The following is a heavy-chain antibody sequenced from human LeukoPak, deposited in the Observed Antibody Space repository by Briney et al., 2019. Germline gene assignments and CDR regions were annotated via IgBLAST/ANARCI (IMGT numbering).Heavy chain of an antibody. D-gene: IGHD2-15*01. J-gene: IGHJ4*02. V-gene: IGHV5-51*01. CDR2: IDPGDSET. CDR1: GYSFTSHW. CDR3: ARVPNCSGGNCYSEGFDY. Sequence: GESLKISCKGSGYSFTSHWIGWVRQMPGKGLEWMGIIDPGDSETRYSPSFEGQVTISADKSISTVYLQWSSLKASDTAMYFCARVPNCSGGNCYSEGFDYWGQGTLVTVSS.